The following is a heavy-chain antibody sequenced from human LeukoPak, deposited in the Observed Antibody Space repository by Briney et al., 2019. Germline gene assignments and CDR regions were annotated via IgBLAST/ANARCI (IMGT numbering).Heavy chain of an antibody. CDR2: IYYSGST. CDR3: ARSTGSMIVARDAFDI. J-gene: IGHJ3*02. Sequence: PSETLSLTCTVSGGSISSSSYYWGWIRQPPGKGLEWIGSIYYSGSTYYNPSLKSRVTISVDTSKNQFSLKLSSVTAADTAVYYCARSTGSMIVARDAFDIWGQGTMVTVSS. D-gene: IGHD3-22*01. V-gene: IGHV4-39*01. CDR1: GGSISSSSYY.